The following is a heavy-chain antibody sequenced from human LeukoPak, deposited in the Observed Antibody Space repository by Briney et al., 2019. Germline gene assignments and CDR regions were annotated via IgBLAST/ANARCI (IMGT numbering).Heavy chain of an antibody. J-gene: IGHJ4*02. CDR1: GFAFSRYA. CDR2: ISGSGGGT. D-gene: IGHD2-2*01. CDR3: AKGDAHNSAVFLDY. V-gene: IGHV3-23*01. Sequence: PGGSLRLSCPASGFAFSRYAITWVRQAPGKGLEWVSVISGSGGGTHYADSVKGRFTISRDNSKHTLYLQMNTLRVDDTAVYYCAKGDAHNSAVFLDYWGRGTLVTVSS.